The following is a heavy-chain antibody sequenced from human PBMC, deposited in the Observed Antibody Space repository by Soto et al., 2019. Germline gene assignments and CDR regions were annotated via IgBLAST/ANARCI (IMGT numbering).Heavy chain of an antibody. CDR3: ERNIAAAGTSYSDY. CDR1: GYTFTGYY. CDR2: INPNSGGT. V-gene: IGHV1-2*02. J-gene: IGHJ4*02. D-gene: IGHD6-13*01. Sequence: ASVKGSCKASGYTFTGYYMHWVRQAPGQGLEWMGWINPNSGGTNYAQKFQGRVTMTRDTSISTAYMELSRLRSDDTAVYYCERNIAAAGTSYSDYWGQGTLVPVSS.